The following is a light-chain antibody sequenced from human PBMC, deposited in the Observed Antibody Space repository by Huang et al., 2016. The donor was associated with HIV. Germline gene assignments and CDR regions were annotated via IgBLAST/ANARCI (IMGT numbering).Light chain of an antibody. Sequence: VMMSQSPATLAAYPGERVTLSCGASQSVNTNLAWYQQKPGQPPRLLIYAASTRATGVPARFAVSGSVTEFTLTIDSLQSDDFAVYYCQQYNKWPPEYTFGQGTRLEIK. CDR1: QSVNTN. CDR2: AAS. CDR3: QQYNKWPPEYT. V-gene: IGKV3-15*01. J-gene: IGKJ2*01.